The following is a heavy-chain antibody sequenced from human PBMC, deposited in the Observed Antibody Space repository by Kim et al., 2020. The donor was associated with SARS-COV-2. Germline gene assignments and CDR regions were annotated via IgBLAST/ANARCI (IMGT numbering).Heavy chain of an antibody. J-gene: IGHJ4*02. CDR1: GYTFTSYG. V-gene: IGHV1-18*04. CDR3: ARTFNYYDSSGYLFYFDY. D-gene: IGHD3-22*01. CDR2: ISAYNGNT. Sequence: ASVKVSCKASGYTFTSYGISWVRQAPGQGLEWMGWISAYNGNTHYPQNFQGRVTMTTDTSTSAAYMELRSLRSDDTAVNYCARTFNYYDSSGYLFYFDYWGQGTMVTVSS.